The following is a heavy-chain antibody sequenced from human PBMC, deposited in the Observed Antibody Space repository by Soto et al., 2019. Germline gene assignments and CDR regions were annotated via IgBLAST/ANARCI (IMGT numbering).Heavy chain of an antibody. CDR1: GFTFSASD. CDR2: IGTLHDT. D-gene: IGHD2-8*02. V-gene: IGHV3-13*01. CDR3: ARQASYWHGGGGWLDP. J-gene: IGHJ5*02. Sequence: EVQLVESGGGLVQPGGSLRLSCAASGFTFSASDMHWVRQAAGKGLEWVSAIGTLHDTNYPDSVKGRFTISRDNAKNSLYLQMNSLRAGDTAVYYCARQASYWHGGGGWLDPWGQGTLVTVSS.